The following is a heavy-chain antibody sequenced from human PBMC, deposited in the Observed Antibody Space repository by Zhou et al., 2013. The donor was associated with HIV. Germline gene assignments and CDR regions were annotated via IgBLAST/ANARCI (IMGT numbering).Heavy chain of an antibody. CDR3: ARVVFDRSDY. D-gene: IGHD3-9*01. J-gene: IGHJ4*02. Sequence: QVQLVQSGAEVKRPGASVKVSCKASGYTFSGFGISWVRRAPGQGLEWMGWISAYSGDTRIAQKFQDRVTVSTDTSTSTAYMELRSLRSDDTAVYYCARVVFDRSDYWGQGTLVTGLL. CDR1: GYTFSGFG. V-gene: IGHV1-18*04. CDR2: ISAYSGDT.